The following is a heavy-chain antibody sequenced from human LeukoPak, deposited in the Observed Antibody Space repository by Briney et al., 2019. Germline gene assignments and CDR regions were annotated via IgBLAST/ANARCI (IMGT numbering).Heavy chain of an antibody. CDR3: ARTGTAMVKSRAFDI. V-gene: IGHV4-4*07. CDR2: IYTSGIT. Sequence: SETLPLTCTVSGGSISSYYWSWIRQPAGKGLEWIGRIYTSGITNYNPSLKSRVTMSVDTSKNQFSLKLTSVTAADTAVYYCARTGTAMVKSRAFDIWGQGTMVTVSS. J-gene: IGHJ3*02. CDR1: GGSISSYY. D-gene: IGHD5-18*01.